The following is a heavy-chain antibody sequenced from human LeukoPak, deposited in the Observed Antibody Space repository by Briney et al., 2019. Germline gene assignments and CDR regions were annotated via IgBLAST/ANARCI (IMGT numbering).Heavy chain of an antibody. CDR1: GFPFSTYG. D-gene: IGHD3-16*01. Sequence: GGSLRLSCAASGFPFSTYGMHWLRQAPGKGLEWVAVIWFDGSNKYYADSVMGRFTISRDNSKDTLYLQMDSLRAEDTAVYYCARAVGPFDYWGQGILVTVSS. J-gene: IGHJ4*02. V-gene: IGHV3-33*01. CDR3: ARAVGPFDY. CDR2: IWFDGSNK.